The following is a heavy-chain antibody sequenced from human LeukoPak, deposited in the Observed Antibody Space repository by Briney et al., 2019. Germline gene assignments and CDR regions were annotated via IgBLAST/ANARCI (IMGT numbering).Heavy chain of an antibody. CDR3: ARLAPGYGDSDTDY. CDR2: IYYSGST. V-gene: IGHV4-59*08. Sequence: SETLSLTCTVSGGSISSYYWSWIRQPPGKGLQWIGYIYYSGSTNYNPSLKSRVTISVDTSKNQFSLRLSSVIAADTAVYYCARLAPGYGDSDTDYWGQGTLVTVSS. CDR1: GGSISSYY. J-gene: IGHJ4*02. D-gene: IGHD4-17*01.